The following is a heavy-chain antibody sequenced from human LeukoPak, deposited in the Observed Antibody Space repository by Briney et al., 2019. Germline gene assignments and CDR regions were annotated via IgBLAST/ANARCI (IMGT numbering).Heavy chain of an antibody. Sequence: GESLKISCKGSGYSFTSYWIGWVRQMPGKGLEWMGIIYPGDSDTRYRPSFQGQVTISADKSISTAYLQWISLKASDTAMYYCARKGYYYDSSGYYHSAFDIWGQGTMVTVSS. CDR2: IYPGDSDT. V-gene: IGHV5-51*01. CDR3: ARKGYYYDSSGYYHSAFDI. J-gene: IGHJ3*02. CDR1: GYSFTSYW. D-gene: IGHD3-22*01.